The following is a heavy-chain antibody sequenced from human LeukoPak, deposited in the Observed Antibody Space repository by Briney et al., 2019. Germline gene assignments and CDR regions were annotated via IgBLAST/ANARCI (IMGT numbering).Heavy chain of an antibody. Sequence: PGGSLRLSCAASGFTFSSYSMNWVRQAPGKGLEWVSYISSSSSTIYYADSVKGRFTISRANAKNTLYLQMNSLRAEDTSVYYCAKEVWLYYYYMDVWGKGTTVTISS. V-gene: IGHV3-48*01. D-gene: IGHD6-19*01. CDR2: ISSSSSTI. CDR1: GFTFSSYS. J-gene: IGHJ6*03. CDR3: AKEVWLYYYYMDV.